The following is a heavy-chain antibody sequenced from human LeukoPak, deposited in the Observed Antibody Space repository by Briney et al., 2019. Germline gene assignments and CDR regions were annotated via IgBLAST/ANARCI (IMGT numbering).Heavy chain of an antibody. CDR2: IGGSGGST. Sequence: GGSLRLSCAASGFTFSSYDMSWVRQAPGKGLEWVSGIGGSGGSTNYADSVKGRFTISRDNSKNTLFLQMNSLRAEDTALYYCAKDGFSVVRGVIMSWGQGTLVTVSS. CDR1: GFTFSSYD. J-gene: IGHJ5*02. V-gene: IGHV3-23*01. D-gene: IGHD3-10*01. CDR3: AKDGFSVVRGVIMS.